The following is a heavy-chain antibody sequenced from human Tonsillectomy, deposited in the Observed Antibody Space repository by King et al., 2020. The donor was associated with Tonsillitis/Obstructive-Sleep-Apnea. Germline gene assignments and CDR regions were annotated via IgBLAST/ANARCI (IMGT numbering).Heavy chain of an antibody. CDR2: INPSGGSK. V-gene: IGHV1-46*03. D-gene: IGHD5-12*01. J-gene: IGHJ4*02. Sequence: VQLVQSGAEVKKPGASVKVSCKASGYTFTSYYMHLVRQSPGQGLEWLGIINPSGGSKSYGPKFQGRVTMTRDTSTSTVYMELGSLRSEDTAVYYCATINYLSGYWGQGTLVTVSS. CDR1: GYTFTSYY. CDR3: ATINYLSGY.